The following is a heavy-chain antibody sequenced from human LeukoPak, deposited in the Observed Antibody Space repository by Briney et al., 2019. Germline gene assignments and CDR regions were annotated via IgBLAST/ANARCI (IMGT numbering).Heavy chain of an antibody. CDR3: ARGGIRGYSAFDNLDF. Sequence: SETLSLTCAVSGASINDFYWTWIRQPPGKGLEWIGYVYYGGSTNYNPSLKSRVSMSVDTSKNQFSLTLTSVTVADTAFYYCARGGIRGYSAFDNLDFWGLGTHVTVSS. V-gene: IGHV4-59*01. CDR1: GASINDFY. J-gene: IGHJ4*02. D-gene: IGHD5-12*01. CDR2: VYYGGST.